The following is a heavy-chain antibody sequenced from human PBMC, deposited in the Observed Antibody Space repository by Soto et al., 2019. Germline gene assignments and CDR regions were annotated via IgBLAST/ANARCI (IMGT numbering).Heavy chain of an antibody. CDR3: ARDYHDSSNYYSYYDY. J-gene: IGHJ4*02. CDR1: GFTVSSNY. CDR2: IYRGGDT. Sequence: GGSLRLSCAASGFTVSSNYMSWVRQAPGKGLEWVSVIYRGGDTFYADSVKGRFTISTDNFKNTLYLQMNSLRVEDTAVYYCARDYHDSSNYYSYYDYWGQGTQVTVSS. V-gene: IGHV3-66*01. D-gene: IGHD3-22*01.